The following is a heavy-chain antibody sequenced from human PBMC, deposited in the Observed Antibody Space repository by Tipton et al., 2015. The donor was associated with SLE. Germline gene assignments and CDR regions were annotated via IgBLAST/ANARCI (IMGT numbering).Heavy chain of an antibody. CDR2: IYHSGST. CDR1: GGSISSSNW. V-gene: IGHV4-4*02. D-gene: IGHD6-19*01. Sequence: TLSLTCTVSGGSISSSNWWSWVRQPPGQGLEWIGEIYHSGSTNYNPSLKSRVTISVDKSKNQFSLNLRSVTAADTAVYYCARSGMGSSGWHVDYWGQGTLVTVSS. J-gene: IGHJ4*02. CDR3: ARSGMGSSGWHVDY.